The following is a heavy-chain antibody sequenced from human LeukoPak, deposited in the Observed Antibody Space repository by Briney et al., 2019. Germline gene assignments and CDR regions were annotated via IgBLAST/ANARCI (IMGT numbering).Heavy chain of an antibody. CDR2: INHSGST. D-gene: IGHD2-2*01. J-gene: IGHJ6*03. CDR3: ARGRFSPSSLWRPYYYYYMDV. V-gene: IGHV4-34*01. Sequence: SETLSLTYAVYGGSFSGYYWSWIRQPPGKGLEWIGEINHSGSTNYNPSLKSRVTISVDTSKNQFSLKLSSVTAADTAVYYCARGRFSPSSLWRPYYYYYMDVWGKGTTVTVSS. CDR1: GGSFSGYY.